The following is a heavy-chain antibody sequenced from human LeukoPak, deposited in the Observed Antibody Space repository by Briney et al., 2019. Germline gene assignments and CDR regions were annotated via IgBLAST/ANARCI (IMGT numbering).Heavy chain of an antibody. CDR3: ARNRIAELASRGFDP. D-gene: IGHD6-13*01. Sequence: PSETLSLTCTVSGGSISSYYWSWIRQPPGKGLEWIGYIYYSGSTNYNPSLKNRVTISVDTSKNQFSLKLSSVTAADTAVYYCARNRIAELASRGFDPWGQGTLVTVSS. CDR2: IYYSGST. CDR1: GGSISSYY. J-gene: IGHJ5*02. V-gene: IGHV4-59*08.